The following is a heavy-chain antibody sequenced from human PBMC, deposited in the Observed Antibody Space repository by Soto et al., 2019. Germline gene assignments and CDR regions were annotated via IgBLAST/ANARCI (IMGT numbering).Heavy chain of an antibody. CDR1: GFTFSSYA. J-gene: IGHJ5*02. CDR2: ISYDGSNK. V-gene: IGHV3-30-3*01. D-gene: IGHD3-10*01. CDR3: ASYMVRGVITHNWFDP. Sequence: GGSLRLACAASGFTFSSYAMHWVRQAPGKGLEWVAVISYDGSNKYYADSVKGRFTISRDNSKNTLYLQMNSLRAEDTAVYYCASYMVRGVITHNWFDPWGQGTLVTVSS.